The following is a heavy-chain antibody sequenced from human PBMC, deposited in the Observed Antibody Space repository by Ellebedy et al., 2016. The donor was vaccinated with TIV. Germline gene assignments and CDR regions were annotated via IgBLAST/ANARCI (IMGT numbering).Heavy chain of an antibody. CDR3: AKGPPNYSRAWFKAFDI. CDR1: GGSFSGYY. D-gene: IGHD6-19*01. Sequence: SETLSLXXAVYGGSFSGYYWSWIRQSPGKGLEWIGEINHSGSTNYNPSLKSRVFISVDTSKNRFSVNLNSLTAADTAVYYCAKGPPNYSRAWFKAFDIWGQGTMVAVSS. CDR2: INHSGST. V-gene: IGHV4-34*01. J-gene: IGHJ3*02.